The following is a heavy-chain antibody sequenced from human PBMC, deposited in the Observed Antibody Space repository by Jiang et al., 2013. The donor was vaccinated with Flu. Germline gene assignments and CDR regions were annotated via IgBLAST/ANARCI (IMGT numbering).Heavy chain of an antibody. CDR3: ARPYWGRVDAFDV. CDR2: LILLTLIP. D-gene: IGHD2-8*02. CDR1: SYW. V-gene: IGHV5-10-1*01. J-gene: IGHJ3*01. Sequence: SYWISWVRQMPGKGLEWMGGLILLTLIPTTARPSKATSPSQLTSPSAPAYLQWSGLKASDTAIYYCARPYWGRVDAFDVWGQGTMVTVSS.